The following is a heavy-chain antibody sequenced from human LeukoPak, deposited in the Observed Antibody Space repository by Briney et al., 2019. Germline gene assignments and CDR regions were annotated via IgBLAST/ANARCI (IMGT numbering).Heavy chain of an antibody. V-gene: IGHV4-4*08. D-gene: IGHD1-14*01. J-gene: IGHJ4*02. CDR2: IHNSGRT. CDR3: ARDGTISSESYFDY. Sequence: SESRSLTCSVSGGSVSSYYWSWIRQSPGKGLEWIGYIHNSGRTNYTPSLKSRVTVFVDTSKNQVSLKLSSVTAADTAVYYCARDGTISSESYFDYWGQGALVTVSS. CDR1: GGSVSSYY.